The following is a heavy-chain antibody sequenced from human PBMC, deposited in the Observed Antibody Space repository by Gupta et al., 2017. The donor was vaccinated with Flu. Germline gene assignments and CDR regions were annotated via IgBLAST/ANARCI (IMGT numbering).Heavy chain of an antibody. CDR3: ARDLGFQRYCSSTSCPIRSY. D-gene: IGHD2-2*01. Sequence: QVQLVQSGAEVKKPGASVKVSCKASGYTFTGYYMHWVRQAPGQGLEWMGRINPNSGGTNYAQKFQGRVTMTRDTSISTAYMELSRLRSDDTAVYYCARDLGFQRYCSSTSCPIRSYWGQGTLVTVSS. J-gene: IGHJ4*02. V-gene: IGHV1-2*06. CDR2: INPNSGGT. CDR1: GYTFTGYY.